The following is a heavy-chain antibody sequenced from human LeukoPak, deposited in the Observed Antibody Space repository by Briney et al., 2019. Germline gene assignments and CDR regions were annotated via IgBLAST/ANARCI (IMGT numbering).Heavy chain of an antibody. CDR1: GDSISSSY. J-gene: IGHJ4*02. V-gene: IGHV4-59*01. D-gene: IGHD3-22*01. CDR3: ARTSGGTSSGYLY. CDR2: IYHTGST. Sequence: SETLSLTCTVSGDSISSSYWSWIRQPPGKGLEWIGYIYHTGSTNSNPSLKSRVTISVDTSKNQFSLKLSSVTAADTAVYYCARTSGGTSSGYLYWGQGTLVTVSS.